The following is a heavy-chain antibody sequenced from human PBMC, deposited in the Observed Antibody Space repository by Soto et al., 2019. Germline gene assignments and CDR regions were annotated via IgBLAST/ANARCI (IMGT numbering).Heavy chain of an antibody. CDR2: IIPMIPRT. J-gene: IGHJ4*02. CDR3: ASWDYDVLTGYSYDD. Sequence: QVQLVQSGAEVKKPGSSVKVSCKASGGTFNNYGMGWVRQAPGQGLEWMGGIIPMIPRTNYAQKFQGRVTLTADASRSAAYMDLRSLRSEDTAVYYCASWDYDVLTGYSYDDWGQGTLVTVSS. CDR1: GGTFNNYG. D-gene: IGHD3-9*01. V-gene: IGHV1-69*01.